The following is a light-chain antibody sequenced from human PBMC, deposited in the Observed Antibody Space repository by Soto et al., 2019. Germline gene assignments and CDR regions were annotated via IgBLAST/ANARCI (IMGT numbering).Light chain of an antibody. J-gene: IGLJ1*01. CDR3: TSYTSISTHV. CDR1: SSDVGGYNY. Sequence: QSALTQPASVSGSPGQSITISCTGTSSDVGGYNYVSWYQQHPGKAPKLMIYEVSNRPSGVSNRFSGSKSGNTASLTISGLQAEDEADYYCTSYTSISTHVFGTGTQLTVL. V-gene: IGLV2-14*01. CDR2: EVS.